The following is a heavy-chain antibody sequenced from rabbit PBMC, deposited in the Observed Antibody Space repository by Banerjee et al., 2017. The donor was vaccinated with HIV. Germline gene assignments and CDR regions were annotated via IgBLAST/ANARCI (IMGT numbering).Heavy chain of an antibody. CDR1: GFSFSSSAY. Sequence: QEQLEESGGALVKPEGSLTLPCTASGFSFSSSAYMCWVRQAPGKGLEWIACIYAGSSGSTYYASWAKGRFTISKTSSNTVTLQMTSLTAADTATYFCARDRAAYVGDGEDYYFNLWGQGTLVTVS. V-gene: IGHV1S45*01. J-gene: IGHJ4*01. D-gene: IGHD6-1*01. CDR2: IYAGSSGST. CDR3: ARDRAAYVGDGEDYYFNL.